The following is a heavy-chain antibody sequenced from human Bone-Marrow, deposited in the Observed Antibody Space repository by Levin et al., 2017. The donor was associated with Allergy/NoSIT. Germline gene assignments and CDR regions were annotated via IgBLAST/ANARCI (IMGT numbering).Heavy chain of an antibody. CDR2: ISAYSENT. Sequence: GESLKISCKASGYTFNSYSISWVRQAPGQGLEWMGWISAYSENTKYAQKLQGRVTMTTDTSSSTAYMELRSLRSDDTAVYYCGRGHWNDDYYDGMDVWGQGTTVTVSS. D-gene: IGHD1-1*01. V-gene: IGHV1-18*01. CDR1: GYTFNSYS. CDR3: GRGHWNDDYYDGMDV. J-gene: IGHJ6*02.